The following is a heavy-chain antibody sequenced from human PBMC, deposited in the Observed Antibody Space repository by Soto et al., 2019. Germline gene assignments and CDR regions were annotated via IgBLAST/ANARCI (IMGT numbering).Heavy chain of an antibody. Sequence: ASVKVSCKASGGTFSSYAISWVRQAPGQGLEWMGGIIPIFGTANYAQKFQGRVTITADKSTSTAYMELSSLRSEDTAVYYCARDPGSLKSLWFGELEDWDYYYGTDVWGQGTTVTVSS. V-gene: IGHV1-69*06. CDR2: IIPIFGTA. D-gene: IGHD3-10*01. CDR3: ARDPGSLKSLWFGELEDWDYYYGTDV. CDR1: GGTFSSYA. J-gene: IGHJ6*02.